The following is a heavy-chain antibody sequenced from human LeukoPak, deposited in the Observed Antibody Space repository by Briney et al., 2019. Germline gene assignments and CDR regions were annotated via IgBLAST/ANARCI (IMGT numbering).Heavy chain of an antibody. CDR1: GGSISSYY. CDR2: IYYSGST. CDR3: AREESGVGVIAFDI. V-gene: IGHV4-59*01. J-gene: IGHJ3*02. D-gene: IGHD3-3*01. Sequence: PSETLSLTCTVSGGSISSYYWSWIRQPPGKGLEWIGYIYYSGSTNYNPSLKSRVTISVDTSKNQFSLKLSSVTAADTAVYYCAREESGVGVIAFDIWGQGTMVTVSS.